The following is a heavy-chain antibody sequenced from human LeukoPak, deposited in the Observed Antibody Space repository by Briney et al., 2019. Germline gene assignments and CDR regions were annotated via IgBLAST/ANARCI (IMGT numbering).Heavy chain of an antibody. D-gene: IGHD6-19*01. V-gene: IGHV3-7*01. J-gene: IGHJ6*02. CDR1: GFTFSSYW. Sequence: GGSLRLSCAASGFTFSSYWMSWVRQAPGKGLEWVANIKQDGSEKYYVDSVKGRFTISRDNAKNSLYLQMNSLRAEDTAVYYCARGPYSSGWWINPYYYYGMDVWGQGTTVTVSS. CDR2: IKQDGSEK. CDR3: ARGPYSSGWWINPYYYYGMDV.